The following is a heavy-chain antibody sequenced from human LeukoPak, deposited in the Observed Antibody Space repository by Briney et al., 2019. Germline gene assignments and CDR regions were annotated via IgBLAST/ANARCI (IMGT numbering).Heavy chain of an antibody. CDR2: IYHSGST. CDR1: GASVSSSNYY. CDR3: ARDRTYGDYAYDP. D-gene: IGHD4-17*01. V-gene: IGHV4-39*07. J-gene: IGHJ5*02. Sequence: PSETLSLTCTVSGASVSSSNYYWSWIRQPPGKGLEWIGEIYHSGSTNYNPSLKSRVTISVDKSKNQFSLKLSSVTAADTAVYYCARDRTYGDYAYDPWGQGTLVTVSS.